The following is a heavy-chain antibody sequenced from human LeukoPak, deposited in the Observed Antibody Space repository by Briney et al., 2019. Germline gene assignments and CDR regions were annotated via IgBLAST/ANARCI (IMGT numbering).Heavy chain of an antibody. CDR1: GLTFSTYD. V-gene: IGHV3-13*04. CDR3: ARDSSGWGLDV. J-gene: IGHJ6*02. D-gene: IGHD6-19*01. CDR2: IGRAGDT. Sequence: GWSLRLSCAASGLTFSTYDMHWVRQATGKGLEWVSAIGRAGDTHYPGSVKGRFTISRENAKNSLYLQMNSLRAGDTAVYYCARDSSGWGLDVWGQGTTVTVSS.